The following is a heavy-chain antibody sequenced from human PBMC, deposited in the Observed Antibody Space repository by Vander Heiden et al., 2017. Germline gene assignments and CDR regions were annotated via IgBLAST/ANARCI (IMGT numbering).Heavy chain of an antibody. CDR2: INPSGGST. D-gene: IGHD3-16*02. V-gene: IGHV1-46*01. CDR3: ARDPRMITFGGVIAHFDY. J-gene: IGHJ4*02. CDR1: GYTFPSYY. Sequence: QVQLVQSGAAVKKPGASVKVSCKASGYTFPSYYMHWVRQAPGQGLEWMGIINPSGGSTSYAQKFQGRVTMTRDTSTSTVYMELSSLRSEDTAVYYCARDPRMITFGGVIAHFDYWGQGTLVTVSS.